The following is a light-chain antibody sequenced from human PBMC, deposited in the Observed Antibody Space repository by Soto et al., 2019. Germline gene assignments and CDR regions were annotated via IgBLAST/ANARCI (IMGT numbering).Light chain of an antibody. CDR2: RVS. Sequence: IVMTQSPGTLSLSPWERATLSCRASQTITTLAWYQRKPGQAPRLLIYRVSSRATGVPDRFSGSGSGTDYTLTISRLEPADFAVYYCQQYGNLPLTFGGGTKVDIK. J-gene: IGKJ4*01. CDR3: QQYGNLPLT. CDR1: QTITT. V-gene: IGKV3-20*01.